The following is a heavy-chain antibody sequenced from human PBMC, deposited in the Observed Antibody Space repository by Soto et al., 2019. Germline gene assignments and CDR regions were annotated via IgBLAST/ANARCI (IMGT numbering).Heavy chain of an antibody. Sequence: SLKISCAASGFTFSDYYMSWIRQAPGKGLEWVSYISSSSSYTNYADSVKGRFTISRDNAKNSLYLQMNSLRAEDTAVYYCARDSKPGYYDFWSGYYRPPPVYGMDVWGQGTTVTVSS. CDR3: ARDSKPGYYDFWSGYYRPPPVYGMDV. J-gene: IGHJ6*02. CDR1: GFTFSDYY. V-gene: IGHV3-11*06. CDR2: ISSSSSYT. D-gene: IGHD3-3*01.